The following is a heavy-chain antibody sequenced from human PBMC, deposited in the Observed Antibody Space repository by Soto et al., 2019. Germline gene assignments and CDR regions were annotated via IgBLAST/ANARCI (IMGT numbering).Heavy chain of an antibody. J-gene: IGHJ5*02. Sequence: QVRLVESGGGVVQPGRSLRLSCTASGFSFSSYAMYWFRQPPGKGLEWVAVISHDGINKHYGDSVKGRVTVSRDNSNRSLDLQMNSLRGEDTAMYYCARDMYSSDYFVKWFEPWGQGTLVTVSS. D-gene: IGHD6-19*01. CDR3: ARDMYSSDYFVKWFEP. CDR2: ISHDGINK. V-gene: IGHV3-30-3*01. CDR1: GFSFSSYA.